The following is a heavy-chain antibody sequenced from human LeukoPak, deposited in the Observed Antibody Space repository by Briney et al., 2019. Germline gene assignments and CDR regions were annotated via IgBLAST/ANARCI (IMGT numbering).Heavy chain of an antibody. CDR3: ATSRFYLES. CDR2: IKPDGSEI. J-gene: IGHJ4*02. CDR1: GLTFSSYW. V-gene: IGHV3-7*01. Sequence: GGSLRLSCAASGLTFSSYWMSWVRQAPEKGLEWVAKIKPDGSEIYHVDSVQGRFTISRDNAQNSLYQQMNSLRAEDTAVYYCATSRFYLESWGQGTLVTVSS.